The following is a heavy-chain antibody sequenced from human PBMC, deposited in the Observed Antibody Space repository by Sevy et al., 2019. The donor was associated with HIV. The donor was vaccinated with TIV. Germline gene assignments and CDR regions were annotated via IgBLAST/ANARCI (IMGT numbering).Heavy chain of an antibody. CDR2: IRRNSHEPYGGTT. J-gene: IGHJ4*02. Sequence: GGSLRLSCTSSGFTFGDYAMSWFRQAPGKGLEWVAFIRRNSHEPYGGTTEYPASVKGRFTISRDDSKSIAYLQMNSLKTEDTAVYYCTRALATADTPEYYFDYWGQGILVTVSS. V-gene: IGHV3-49*03. CDR3: TRALATADTPEYYFDY. D-gene: IGHD5-12*01. CDR1: GFTFGDYA.